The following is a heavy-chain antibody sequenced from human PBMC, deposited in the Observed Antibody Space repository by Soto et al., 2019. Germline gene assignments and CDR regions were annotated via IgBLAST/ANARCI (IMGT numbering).Heavy chain of an antibody. J-gene: IGHJ4*02. V-gene: IGHV3-7*01. D-gene: IGHD3-16*01. CDR3: SSVKKWRLAYYLDF. CDR1: GFTFNNYW. Sequence: PGGSLRLSCAASGFTFNNYWLSWVRQAPGQGLEWVANMNQDGTIKYYVDSVKGRFTISRDNAENSLFLQMNSLRAEDTAVYYFSSVKKWRLAYYLDFWCKRVLGSVSS. CDR2: MNQDGTIK.